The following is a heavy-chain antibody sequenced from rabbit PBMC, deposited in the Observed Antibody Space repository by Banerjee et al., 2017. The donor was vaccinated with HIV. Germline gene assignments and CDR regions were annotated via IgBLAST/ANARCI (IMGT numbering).Heavy chain of an antibody. CDR3: VRDSPYASSSGYYPISYYFNL. D-gene: IGHD1-1*01. J-gene: IGHJ4*01. V-gene: IGHV1S47*01. CDR1: GFDFSSYG. CDR2: IDPVFGST. Sequence: QEQLVESGGGLVQPGGSLKLSCKASGFDFSSYGVSWVRQAPGKGLEWIGYIDPVFGSTYYASWVNGRFTISSHNAQNTLYLQLNSLTAADTATYFCVRDSPYASSSGYYPISYYFNLWGPGTLVTVS.